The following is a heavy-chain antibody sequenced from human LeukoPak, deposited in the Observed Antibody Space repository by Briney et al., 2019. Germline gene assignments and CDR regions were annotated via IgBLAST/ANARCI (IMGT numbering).Heavy chain of an antibody. J-gene: IGHJ3*02. V-gene: IGHV4-39*07. CDR1: GGSISSSSYY. CDR2: IYYSGST. D-gene: IGHD5-18*01. CDR3: ARDTGWLHAFDI. Sequence: NPSETLSLTCTVSGGSISSSSYYWGWIRQPPGKGLEWIGSIYYSGSTYYNPSLKSRVTISVDTSKNQFSLKLSSVTAADTAVYYCARDTGWLHAFDIWGQGTMVTVSS.